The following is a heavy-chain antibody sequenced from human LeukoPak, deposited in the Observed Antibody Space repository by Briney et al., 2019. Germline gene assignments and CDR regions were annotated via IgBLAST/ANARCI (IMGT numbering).Heavy chain of an antibody. CDR2: ISSSSSYI. V-gene: IGHV3-21*01. CDR3: ARELEYSSGWYDY. Sequence: GGSLRLSCAASGFTFSSYSMNWVRQAPGKGLEWVSSISSSSSYIYYADSAKGRFTISRDNAKNSLYLQMNSLRAEDTAVYYCARELEYSSGWYDYWGQGTLVTVSS. J-gene: IGHJ4*02. CDR1: GFTFSSYS. D-gene: IGHD6-19*01.